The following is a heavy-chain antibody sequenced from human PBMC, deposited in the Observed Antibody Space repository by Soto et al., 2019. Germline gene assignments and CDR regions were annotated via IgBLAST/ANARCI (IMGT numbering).Heavy chain of an antibody. V-gene: IGHV1-3*01. CDR2: INAGNGNT. CDR1: GYTFTSYA. CDR3: AREGYCTNGVCYKAGSGVLRTHQYAMDV. J-gene: IGHJ6*02. Sequence: GASVKVSCKASGYTFTSYAMHWVRQAPGQRLEWMGWINAGNGNTKYSQKFQGRVTITRDTSVSTAYMELSSLRSEDTAVYYCAREGYCTNGVCYKAGSGVLRTHQYAMDVRGQGTTVS. D-gene: IGHD2-8*01.